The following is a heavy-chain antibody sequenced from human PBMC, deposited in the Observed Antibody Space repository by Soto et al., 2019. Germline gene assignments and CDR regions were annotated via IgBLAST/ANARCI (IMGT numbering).Heavy chain of an antibody. D-gene: IGHD2-21*01. Sequence: QVQLVQSGAEVKEPGASVRVSCKGSGYTFTGYYIHWVRQAPGQGLEWMGWVNSNSGDTNYAQKFQGRVTLTRETSISTAYMELSSLSSADTAMYYCARDRLIAMSRGYGMDVWGQGTTVTVSS. V-gene: IGHV1-2*02. CDR1: GYTFTGYY. CDR2: VNSNSGDT. J-gene: IGHJ6*02. CDR3: ARDRLIAMSRGYGMDV.